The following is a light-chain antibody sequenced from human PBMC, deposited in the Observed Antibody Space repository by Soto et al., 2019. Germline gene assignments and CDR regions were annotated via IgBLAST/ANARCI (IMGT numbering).Light chain of an antibody. J-gene: IGLJ1*01. CDR3: CSYAGSYTYV. CDR2: GNS. Sequence: QSVLTQPPSVSGAPGQRVTISCTGSSSNIGAGYDVNWYQQLPGTAPKLLIYGNSNRPSGVPDRFSGSKSDTSASLAISGLQAEDEADYYCCSYAGSYTYVFGTGTKVTVL. CDR1: SSNIGAGYD. V-gene: IGLV1-40*01.